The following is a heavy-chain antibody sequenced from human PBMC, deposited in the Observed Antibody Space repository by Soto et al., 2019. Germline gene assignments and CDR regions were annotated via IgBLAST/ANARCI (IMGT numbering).Heavy chain of an antibody. Sequence: QVTFKESGPVLVKPTETLTLTCTVSGFALNDARMGVSWIRQPPGKALEWLAHIFSNDAKFYNPALKSRLTTTNDTSKSQVVLTMTDRDPVDTATYFCTRILEITMIRGPWGQGTLVTVSS. CDR1: GFALNDARMG. CDR3: TRILEITMIRGP. D-gene: IGHD3-10*01. V-gene: IGHV2-26*01. CDR2: IFSNDAK. J-gene: IGHJ5*02.